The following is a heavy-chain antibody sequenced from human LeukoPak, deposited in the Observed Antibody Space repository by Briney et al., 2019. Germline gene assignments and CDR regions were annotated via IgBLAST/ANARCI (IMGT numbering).Heavy chain of an antibody. CDR2: ISSSSSYI. D-gene: IGHD4-23*01. V-gene: IGHV3-21*04. Sequence: GGSLRLSCAASGFTFSSYSMNWVRQTPGKRLEWVSSISSSSSYIYYADSVKGRFTISRDNAKNSLYLQMNSLRAEDTAVYFCARGTPKSMTTVAPFDYWGQGTLVTVSS. CDR3: ARGTPKSMTTVAPFDY. CDR1: GFTFSSYS. J-gene: IGHJ4*02.